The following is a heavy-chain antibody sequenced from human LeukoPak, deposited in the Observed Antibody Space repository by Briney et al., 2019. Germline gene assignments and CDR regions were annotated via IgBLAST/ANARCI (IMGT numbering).Heavy chain of an antibody. CDR3: ARRGAARRYDGLDV. Sequence: SETLSLTCTVSGGFISSYYWYWIRQPPGKGLEWIGYIYYSGSTDYNPSLKSRVTIPVDTSNNQFSLKLTSVTAADTAVYYCARRGAARRYDGLDVWGQGTTVTVSS. CDR2: IYYSGST. J-gene: IGHJ6*02. V-gene: IGHV4-59*08. D-gene: IGHD6-6*01. CDR1: GGFISSYY.